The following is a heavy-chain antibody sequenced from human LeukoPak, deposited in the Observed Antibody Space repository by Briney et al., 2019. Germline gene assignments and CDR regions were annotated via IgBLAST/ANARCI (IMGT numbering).Heavy chain of an antibody. CDR1: GGSFSGYY. D-gene: IGHD6-19*01. CDR3: ARGSEWLADSFDD. CDR2: INHSGST. J-gene: IGHJ4*02. Sequence: SETLSLTCAVYGGSFSGYYWSWIRQPPGKGLEWIGEINHSGSTYYNPSLKSRVTISVDTSKNQFSLKLSSVTAADTAVYYCARGSEWLADSFDDWGQGTLVTVSS. V-gene: IGHV4-34*01.